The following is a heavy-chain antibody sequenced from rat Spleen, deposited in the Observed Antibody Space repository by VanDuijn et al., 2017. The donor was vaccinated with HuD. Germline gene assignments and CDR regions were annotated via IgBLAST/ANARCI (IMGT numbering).Heavy chain of an antibody. CDR3: ARGGLGAPFAY. Sequence: EVQLQESGPGLVKPSQSLSLTCSVTGYSITSSYRWNWIRNFPGNKLEWMGYINSAGSTNYNPSLKSRISITRDTSKNQFFLQVNSVTTEDTATYYGARGGLGAPFAYWGQGALVTVSS. V-gene: IGHV3-3*01. CDR2: INSAGST. J-gene: IGHJ3*01. CDR1: GYSITSSYR. D-gene: IGHD5-1*01.